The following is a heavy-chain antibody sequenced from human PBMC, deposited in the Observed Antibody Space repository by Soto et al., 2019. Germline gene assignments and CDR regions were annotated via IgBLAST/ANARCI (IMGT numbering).Heavy chain of an antibody. CDR3: ASQYYDFSSGALDF. CDR2: IHDTATT. D-gene: IGHD3-3*01. CDR1: GGSISSDDYY. V-gene: IGHV4-30-4*01. Sequence: QVQLQESGPGLVKPSQTLSLTCTVSGGSISSDDYYWSWIRQPPGKGLEWIGDIHDTATTSYNPSLQSRLTLSIATSKNQFSLTLRSVTAADTAVYFCASQYYDFSSGALDFWGQGILVTVSS. J-gene: IGHJ4*02.